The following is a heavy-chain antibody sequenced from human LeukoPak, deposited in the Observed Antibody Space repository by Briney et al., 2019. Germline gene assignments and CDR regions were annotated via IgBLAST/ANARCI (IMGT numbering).Heavy chain of an antibody. J-gene: IGHJ4*02. CDR1: DGSFSGYY. CDR2: INHSGST. Sequence: SETLSLTCADYDGSFSGYYWSWIRQPPGKGLEWIGEINHSGSTNYNPSLKSRVTISVDTSKNQFSLKLSSVTAADTAVYYCARGRNVVVPAAYYFDYWGQGTLVTVSS. CDR3: ARGRNVVVPAAYYFDY. D-gene: IGHD2-2*01. V-gene: IGHV4-34*01.